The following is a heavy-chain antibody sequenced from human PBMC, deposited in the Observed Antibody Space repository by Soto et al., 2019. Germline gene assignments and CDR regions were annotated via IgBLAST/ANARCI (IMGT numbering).Heavy chain of an antibody. CDR1: GGSISSYY. CDR3: AGDILTGLGPYDY. D-gene: IGHD3-9*01. J-gene: IGHJ4*02. V-gene: IGHV4-59*01. CDR2: IYYSGST. Sequence: SETLSLTCTVSGGSISSYYWSWIRQPPGKGLGWIGYIYYSGSTNYNPSLKSRVTISVDTSKNQFSLKLSSVTAADTAVYYCAGDILTGLGPYDYWGQGTLVTVSS.